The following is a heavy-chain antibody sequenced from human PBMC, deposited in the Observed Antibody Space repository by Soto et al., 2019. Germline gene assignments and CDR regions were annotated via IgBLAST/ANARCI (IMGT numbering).Heavy chain of an antibody. J-gene: IGHJ6*02. CDR3: ARGYYGTGSYYTMYGMDV. V-gene: IGHV3-33*01. D-gene: IGHD3-10*01. CDR2: IWSGGNNE. Sequence: QVQLVESGGGVVQPGKSLRLSCAASGFTFSNYGMHWVRQAPGKGLEWVASIWSGGNNEEYSDVVKGRFTISRDNSKNTLYLQMNSLRVEDAAVYDCARGYYGTGSYYTMYGMDVWGQGTTVTVSS. CDR1: GFTFSNYG.